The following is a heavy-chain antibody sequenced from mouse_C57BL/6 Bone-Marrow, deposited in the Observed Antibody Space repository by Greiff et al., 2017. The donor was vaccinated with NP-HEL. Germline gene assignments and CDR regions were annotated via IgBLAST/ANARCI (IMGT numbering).Heavy chain of an antibody. J-gene: IGHJ1*03. V-gene: IGHV5-4*03. D-gene: IGHD1-1*01. CDR1: GFTFSSYA. CDR2: ISDGGSYT. CDR3: ARGVYYGLGFDV. Sequence: EVKVEESGGGLVKPGGSLKLSCAASGFTFSSYAMSWVRQTPEKRLEWVATISDGGSYTYYPDNVKGRFTISRDNAKNNLYLQMSHLKSEDTAMYYCARGVYYGLGFDVWGTGTTVTVSS.